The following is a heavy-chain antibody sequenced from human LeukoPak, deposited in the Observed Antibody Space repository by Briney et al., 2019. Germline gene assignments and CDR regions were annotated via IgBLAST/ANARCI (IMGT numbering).Heavy chain of an antibody. Sequence: PSETLSLTCAVYGGSFSGYYWSWIRQPPGKGLEWIGEINHSGSTNYNPSLKSRVTISVDTSKNQCSLKLSSVTAADTAVYYCARGGYYYDILTDPSGFDPWGQGTLVTVSS. J-gene: IGHJ5*02. CDR2: INHSGST. V-gene: IGHV4-34*01. CDR1: GGSFSGYY. CDR3: ARGGYYYDILTDPSGFDP. D-gene: IGHD3-9*01.